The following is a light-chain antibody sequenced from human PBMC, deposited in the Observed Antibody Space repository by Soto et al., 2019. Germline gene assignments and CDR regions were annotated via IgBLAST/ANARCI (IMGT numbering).Light chain of an antibody. Sequence: DLQMTQSPSSLSASVGDRVSITCRASQGISNYLAWYQQKPGKVPKLLIYTTSTLRSGVPSRFSGSGSGTDFTLTISSLQPEDVATYYCQKYNSAPPTFGRGTRVDI. CDR1: QGISNY. CDR2: TTS. V-gene: IGKV1-27*01. J-gene: IGKJ3*01. CDR3: QKYNSAPPT.